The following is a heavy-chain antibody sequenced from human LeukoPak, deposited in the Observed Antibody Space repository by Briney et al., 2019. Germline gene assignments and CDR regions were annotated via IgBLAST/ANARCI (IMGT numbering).Heavy chain of an antibody. CDR3: ARGVAAAVYDAFDI. Sequence: SETLSLTXTVSGGSISSGSYYWSWVRQPAGKGLEWIGRIYTSGSTNYNPSLKSRFTISVDTSKNQFSLKLSSVTAADTAVYYCARGVAAAVYDAFDIWGQGTMVTVSS. CDR1: GGSISSGSYY. J-gene: IGHJ3*02. CDR2: IYTSGST. V-gene: IGHV4-61*02. D-gene: IGHD6-13*01.